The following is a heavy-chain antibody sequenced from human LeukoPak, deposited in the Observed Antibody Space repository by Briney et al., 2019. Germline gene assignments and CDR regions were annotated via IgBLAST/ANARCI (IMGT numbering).Heavy chain of an antibody. CDR3: ARDRRDGYNYLMAFDY. CDR1: GGTFSSYT. D-gene: IGHD5-24*01. V-gene: IGHV1-69*04. J-gene: IGHJ4*02. Sequence: SVKVSCKASGGTFSSYTISWVREAPGQGLEWMGRIIPILGIANYAQKFQGRVTITADKSTSTAYMELSSLRSEDTAVYYCARDRRDGYNYLMAFDYWGQGTLVTVSS. CDR2: IIPILGIA.